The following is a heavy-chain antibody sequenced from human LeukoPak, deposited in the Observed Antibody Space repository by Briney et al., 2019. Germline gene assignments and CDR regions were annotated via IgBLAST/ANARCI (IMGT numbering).Heavy chain of an antibody. CDR1: GFTFSSSA. J-gene: IGHJ4*02. CDR3: AKEPATRWLATFDY. CDR2: ITGSGGYT. V-gene: IGHV3-23*01. Sequence: PGGSLRLSCAAYGFTFSSSAMNWVRQAPGKGLEWVSTITGSGGYTYYADSVKGRFTISRDNANNSLYLQMNSLRAEDTAVYYCAKEPATRWLATFDYWGQGTLVTVSS. D-gene: IGHD6-19*01.